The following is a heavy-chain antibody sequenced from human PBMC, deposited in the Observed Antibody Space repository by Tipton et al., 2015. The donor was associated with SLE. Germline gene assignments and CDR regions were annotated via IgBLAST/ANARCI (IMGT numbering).Heavy chain of an antibody. Sequence: LRLSCTVSGGSISNYCWSWIRQPPGKGLEWIGYIYYNGYTNYNPSLKSRVTISLDTSRNQFSLNLNSVTAADTAVYYCAREDSSGFSSLDHWGQGTLVTVSS. J-gene: IGHJ4*02. CDR3: AREDSSGFSSLDH. CDR2: IYYNGYT. D-gene: IGHD3-22*01. V-gene: IGHV4-59*01. CDR1: GGSISNYC.